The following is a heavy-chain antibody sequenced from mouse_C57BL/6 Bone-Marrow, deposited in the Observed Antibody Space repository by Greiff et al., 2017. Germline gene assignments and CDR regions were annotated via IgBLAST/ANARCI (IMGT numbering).Heavy chain of an antibody. D-gene: IGHD2-1*01. V-gene: IGHV1-47*01. J-gene: IGHJ2*01. CDR1: GYTFTTYP. CDR2: FHPYNDDT. CDR3: ARGGNYGGYYFDY. Sequence: VQVVESGAELVKPGASVKMSCKASGYTFTTYPIEWMKQNHGQSLEWIGNFHPYNDDTKYNEKFKGKATLTVEKSSSTVYLGLSRLTSDDSAVYYCARGGNYGGYYFDYWGEGTTLTVSS.